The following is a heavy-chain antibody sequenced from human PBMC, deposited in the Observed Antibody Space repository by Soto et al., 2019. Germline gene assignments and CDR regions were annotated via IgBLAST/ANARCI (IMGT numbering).Heavy chain of an antibody. J-gene: IGHJ6*02. V-gene: IGHV1-2*04. CDR2: INPNSGGT. D-gene: IGHD2-15*01. Sequence: ASVKVSCKASGYTFTGYYMHWVRRAPGQGLEWMGWINPNSGGTNYAQKFQGWVTMTRDTSISTAYMELSRLRSDDTAVYYCARGFCSGGSCYTGYYYGMDVWG. CDR1: GYTFTGYY. CDR3: ARGFCSGGSCYTGYYYGMDV.